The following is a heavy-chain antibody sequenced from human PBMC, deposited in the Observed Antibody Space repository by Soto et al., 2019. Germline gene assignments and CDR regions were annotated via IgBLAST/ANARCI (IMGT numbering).Heavy chain of an antibody. CDR1: GGSFSGYY. Sequence: PETLSLTCTGYGGSFSGYYWSWIRQPPGKGLEWIGEINHSGSTNYNPSLKSRVTISVDTSKNQFSLKLSSVTAADTAVYYCARATDSKNAWYYYGADGWGQSTMVAV. CDR3: ARATDSKNAWYYYGADG. CDR2: INHSGST. J-gene: IGHJ6*02. V-gene: IGHV4-34*01. D-gene: IGHD3-22*01.